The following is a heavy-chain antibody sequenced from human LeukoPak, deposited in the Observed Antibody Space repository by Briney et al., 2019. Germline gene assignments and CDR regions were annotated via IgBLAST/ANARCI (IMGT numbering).Heavy chain of an antibody. Sequence: PGGSLRLSCAASGFTVSSNYMSWVRQAPGKGLEWVAFIRFDGSNKYYGDSVKGRFTISRDDSKNTLYLEMSSLRAEDTAVYYCAKDGPYSSSSAGFEYWGQGTLVTVSS. D-gene: IGHD6-6*01. CDR1: GFTVSSNY. CDR2: IRFDGSNK. V-gene: IGHV3-30*02. CDR3: AKDGPYSSSSAGFEY. J-gene: IGHJ4*02.